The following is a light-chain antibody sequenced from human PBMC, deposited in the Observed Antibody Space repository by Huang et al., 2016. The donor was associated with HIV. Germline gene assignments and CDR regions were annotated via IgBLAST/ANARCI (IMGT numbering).Light chain of an antibody. V-gene: IGKV3-15*01. CDR2: AAS. J-gene: IGKJ3*01. CDR1: QIVSSH. CDR3: QQYNDFRST. Sequence: ETVMTQSPVTLSVSPGDRAALSCRSSQIVSSHLAGYQQKPGQAPRLLIYAASTRAAGVPAGFSGSGARTEFTLTISTLQSEDSAVYYCQQYNDFRSTFGPGTRVEIK.